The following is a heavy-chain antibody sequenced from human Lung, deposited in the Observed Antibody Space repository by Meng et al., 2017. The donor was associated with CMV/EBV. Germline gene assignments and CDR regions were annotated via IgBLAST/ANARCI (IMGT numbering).Heavy chain of an antibody. CDR1: GYTFTDYY. D-gene: IGHD6-19*01. V-gene: IGHV1-2*02. CDR3: ATLPPVAARYYYNGFDV. J-gene: IGHJ6*04. CDR2: INPNSGGT. Sequence: ASVKVSCKASGYTFTDYYMHWVRQAPGQGLEWMGWINPNSGGTNYAQKFHDRVTMTRDTSISTDYMELRRLTSDDSAVYYCATLPPVAARYYYNGFDVWGKGTTVTVSS.